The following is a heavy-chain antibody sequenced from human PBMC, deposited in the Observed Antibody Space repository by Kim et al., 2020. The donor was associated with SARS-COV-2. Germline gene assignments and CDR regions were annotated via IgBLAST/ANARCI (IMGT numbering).Heavy chain of an antibody. D-gene: IGHD2-15*01. CDR1: GFTFSSYS. CDR3: ARVAGYCSGGSCYQNYYYYGMDV. V-gene: IGHV3-48*02. CDR2: ISSSSSTI. J-gene: IGHJ6*02. Sequence: GGSLRLSCAASGFTFSSYSMNWVRQAPGKGLEWVSYISSSSSTIYYADSVKGRFTISRDNAKNLLYLQMNSLRDEDTAVYYCARVAGYCSGGSCYQNYYYYGMDVWGQGTTVTVSS.